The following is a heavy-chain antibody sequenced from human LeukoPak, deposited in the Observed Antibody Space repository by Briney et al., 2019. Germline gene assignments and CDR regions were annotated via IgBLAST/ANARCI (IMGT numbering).Heavy chain of an antibody. J-gene: IGHJ4*02. Sequence: GGSLRLSCAASGFTVSSNYMSWVRQAPGKGLEWVSVIYSGDSTYYADSVKGRFTISRDNSKNTLYLQMNSLRAEDTAVYYCARESSGSYFAYWGQGTLVTVSS. CDR2: IYSGDST. V-gene: IGHV3-53*01. CDR3: ARESSGSYFAY. CDR1: GFTVSSNY. D-gene: IGHD3-10*01.